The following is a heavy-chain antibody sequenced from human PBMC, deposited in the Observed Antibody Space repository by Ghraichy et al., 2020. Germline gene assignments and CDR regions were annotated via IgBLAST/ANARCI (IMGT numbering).Heavy chain of an antibody. D-gene: IGHD3-22*01. J-gene: IGHJ3*02. CDR3: AKSGLYDSSGYYSDAFDI. CDR2: ISGSGGST. CDR1: GFTFSSYA. Sequence: GGSLRLSCAASGFTFSSYAMSWVRQAPGKGLEWVSAISGSGGSTYYADSVKGRFTISRDNSKNTLYLQMNSLRAEDTAVYYCAKSGLYDSSGYYSDAFDIWGQGTMVTVSS. V-gene: IGHV3-23*01.